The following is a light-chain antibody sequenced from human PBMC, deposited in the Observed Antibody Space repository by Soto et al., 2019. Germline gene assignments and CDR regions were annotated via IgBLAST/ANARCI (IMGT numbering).Light chain of an antibody. Sequence: GDRFTITCRARQNIHPWLAWFQLKPGQAPKLLVYNASSLVSGVPSRFAASGSGTDFTLPISRLRPEDSETYYCLQNYNYPLTFGGGTKVDIK. V-gene: IGKV1-5*01. CDR1: QNIHPW. J-gene: IGKJ4*01. CDR3: LQNYNYPLT. CDR2: NAS.